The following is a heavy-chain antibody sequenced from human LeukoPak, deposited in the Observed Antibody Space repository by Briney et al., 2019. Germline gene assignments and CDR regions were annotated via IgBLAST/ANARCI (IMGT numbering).Heavy chain of an antibody. Sequence: PSQTLSLTCTVSGGSISSGGYYWTWIRQPPGKGLEWIGYIYYSGSTYYNPSLKGRVTISVDTSKNQFSLKLSSVTAADTAVYYCARDASGTVDYWGQGTLVTVSS. CDR2: IYYSGST. J-gene: IGHJ4*02. V-gene: IGHV4-31*03. CDR1: GGSISSGGYY. D-gene: IGHD3-10*01. CDR3: ARDASGTVDY.